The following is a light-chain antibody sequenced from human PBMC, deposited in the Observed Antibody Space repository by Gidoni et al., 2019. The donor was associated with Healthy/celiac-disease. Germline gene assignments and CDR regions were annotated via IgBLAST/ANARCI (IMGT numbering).Light chain of an antibody. CDR2: GAS. J-gene: IGKJ1*01. CDR1: QSVSSSY. Sequence: EIALTQSPGTLSLSPGERATLPCRASQSVSSSYLAWYQQKPGQAPRLLIYGASSRATGIPDRFSGSGSGTDFTLTISRLEPEDFAVYYCQQYGSSHWTFGQGTKVEIK. CDR3: QQYGSSHWT. V-gene: IGKV3-20*01.